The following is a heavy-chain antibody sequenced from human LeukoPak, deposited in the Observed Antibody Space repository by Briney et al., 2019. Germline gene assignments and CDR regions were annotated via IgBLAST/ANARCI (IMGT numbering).Heavy chain of an antibody. Sequence: GGSLRLSCVVSGFTFSDAWMSWVRQAPGKGLEWVGRIKSKIDGGTIDYAAPEKGRFTISRDDSRNTLYLQMNSLKNEDTAVYYCTTRRQDGWWGQGALVTVSS. D-gene: IGHD2-15*01. CDR2: IKSKIDGGTI. CDR3: TTRRQDGW. J-gene: IGHJ4*02. CDR1: GFTFSDAW. V-gene: IGHV3-15*01.